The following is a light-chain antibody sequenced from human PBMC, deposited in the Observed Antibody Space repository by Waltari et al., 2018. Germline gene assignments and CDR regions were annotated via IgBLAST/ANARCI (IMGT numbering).Light chain of an antibody. CDR3: CSYAGSTTPNWV. CDR1: SSDVGSYNF. J-gene: IGLJ3*02. V-gene: IGLV2-23*01. CDR2: DAI. Sequence: QSALTQPASVSGSPGQSITISCTGISSDVGSYNFVSWYQQHPGKAPKLMFYDAIMRSSGVSERLSGSKSSNTASLTFTGLQGEAEVDYYCCSYAGSTTPNWVFGGGTKLTVL.